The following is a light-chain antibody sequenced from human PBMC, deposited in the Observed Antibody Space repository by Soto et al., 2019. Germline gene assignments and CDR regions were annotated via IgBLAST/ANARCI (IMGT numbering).Light chain of an antibody. CDR2: DDS. CDR1: NIGSKS. V-gene: IGLV3-21*02. Sequence: SYELTQPPSVSVAPGQTARITCGGNNIGSKSVHWYQQKPGQAPMLVVYDDSDRPSGIPERFSGSNSGNTATLTISRVEAGDEADYYCQVWDSSSDRYVFGTGTKLTVL. CDR3: QVWDSSSDRYV. J-gene: IGLJ1*01.